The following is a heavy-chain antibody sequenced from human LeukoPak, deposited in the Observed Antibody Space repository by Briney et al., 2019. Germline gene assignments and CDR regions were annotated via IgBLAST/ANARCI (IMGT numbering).Heavy chain of an antibody. CDR1: GGSFSGYY. V-gene: IGHV4-34*01. CDR3: ARPREAMVRGVMYGMDV. J-gene: IGHJ6*02. D-gene: IGHD3-10*01. Sequence: SETLSLTCAVYGGSFSGYYWSWIRQPPGKGLEWIGEINHSGSTNYNPSLKSRVTISVGTSKNQFSLKLSSVTAADTAVYYCARPREAMVRGVMYGMDVWGQGTTVTVSS. CDR2: INHSGST.